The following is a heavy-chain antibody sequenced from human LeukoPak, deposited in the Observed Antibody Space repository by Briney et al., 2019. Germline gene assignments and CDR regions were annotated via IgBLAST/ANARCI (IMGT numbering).Heavy chain of an antibody. D-gene: IGHD3-10*02. CDR3: AELGITMIGGV. J-gene: IGHJ6*04. V-gene: IGHV3-13*01. Sequence: GGSLRLSCAVSGFTFSNYDMHWVRQATGKGLEWVSGIDTAGDTYYPGSVKGRFTISRENAKNSLYLQMNSLRAGDTAVYYCAELGITMIGGVWGKGTTVTISS. CDR1: GFTFSNYD. CDR2: IDTAGDT.